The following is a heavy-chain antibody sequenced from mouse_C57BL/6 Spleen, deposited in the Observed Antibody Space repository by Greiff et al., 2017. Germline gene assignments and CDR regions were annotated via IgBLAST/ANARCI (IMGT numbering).Heavy chain of an antibody. CDR3: ARRASYYYYPFDY. V-gene: IGHV1-18*01. Sequence: VHLQQSGPELVKPGASVKIPCTASGYTFTDYNMDWVKQSHGKRLEWIGDINPNNGGTNYNQKFKGKATLTVDKSASTAYMERRSLTSEDTAVYYCARRASYYYYPFDYWGQGTTLTVSS. CDR1: GYTFTDYN. D-gene: IGHD1-1*01. J-gene: IGHJ2*01. CDR2: INPNNGGT.